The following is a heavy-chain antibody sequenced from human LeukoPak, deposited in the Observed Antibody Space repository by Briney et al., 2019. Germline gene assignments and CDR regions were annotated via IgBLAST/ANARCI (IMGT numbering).Heavy chain of an antibody. CDR3: ARRQDTMVRGVIADYMDV. V-gene: IGHV3-33*08. Sequence: GGSLRLSCAASGFPFSTYWMSWVRQAPGKGLEWVAFIRYDGSNKYYADSVKGRFTTSRDNSKNTLYLQMNSLRAEDTAVYYCARRQDTMVRGVIADYMDVWGKGTTVTVSS. J-gene: IGHJ6*03. CDR2: IRYDGSNK. D-gene: IGHD3-10*01. CDR1: GFPFSTYW.